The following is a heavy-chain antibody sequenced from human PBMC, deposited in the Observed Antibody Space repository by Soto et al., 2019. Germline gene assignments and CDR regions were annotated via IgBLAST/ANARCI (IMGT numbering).Heavy chain of an antibody. CDR1: GGSISSYY. J-gene: IGHJ6*02. V-gene: IGHV4-59*01. CDR2: IYYSGST. Sequence: SETLSLTCTVSGGSISSYYWSWIRQPPGKGLEWIGYIYYSGSTNYNPSLKSRVTISVDTSKNQFSLKLSSVTAADTAVYYCARDLGGDPYGMDVWGQGTTVTVSS. CDR3: ARDLGGDPYGMDV. D-gene: IGHD2-21*02.